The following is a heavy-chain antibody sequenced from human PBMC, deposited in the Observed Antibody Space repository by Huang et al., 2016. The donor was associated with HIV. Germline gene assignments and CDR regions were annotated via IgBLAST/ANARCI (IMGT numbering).Heavy chain of an antibody. D-gene: IGHD3-22*01. V-gene: IGHV3-30*02. Sequence: QVQLVESGGGVVQPGGSLRLSCAASGFTFSSYGMHWCRQAPGKGLEWVAFIHYDGSNRYYADSVKGRFTISRDNSKNTLYLQMNSLRAEDTAVYFCAKFGSSGYLPRYSFDYWGQGTLVTVSS. J-gene: IGHJ4*02. CDR2: IHYDGSNR. CDR3: AKFGSSGYLPRYSFDY. CDR1: GFTFSSYG.